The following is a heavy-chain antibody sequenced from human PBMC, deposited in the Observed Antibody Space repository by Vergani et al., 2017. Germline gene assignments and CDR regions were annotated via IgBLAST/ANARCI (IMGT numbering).Heavy chain of an antibody. Sequence: VQLVQSGAEVKKPGASVKVSCRASGYSFSSYSMNWVRQAPGKGLEWVASISGSSSYVVYRDSVEGRFTITRDNAKKSVYLQMNSLRAEDTAMYFCARGLWDCTHIRCSPPSYWGQGTKVTVSS. J-gene: IGHJ4*02. V-gene: IGHV3-21*01. CDR1: GYSFSSYS. CDR3: ARGLWDCTHIRCSPPSY. CDR2: ISGSSSYV. D-gene: IGHD2-21*01.